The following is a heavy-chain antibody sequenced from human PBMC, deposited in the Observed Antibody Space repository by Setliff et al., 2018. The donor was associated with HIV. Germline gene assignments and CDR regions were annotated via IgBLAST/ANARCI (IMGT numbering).Heavy chain of an antibody. CDR3: ARAAAGNYYYYYMDV. J-gene: IGHJ6*03. CDR1: GYSFTSYW. CDR2: IYPGDSDT. V-gene: IGHV5-51*01. D-gene: IGHD6-13*01. Sequence: PGESLKISCKGPGYSFTSYWIGWVRQMPGKGLEWMGIIYPGDSDTRYSPSFQGQVTISADKSISTAYLQWSSLKASDTAIYYCARAAAGNYYYYYMDVWGKGTTVTVSS.